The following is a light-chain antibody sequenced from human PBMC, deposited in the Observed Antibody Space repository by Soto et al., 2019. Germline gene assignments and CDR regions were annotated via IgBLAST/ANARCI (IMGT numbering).Light chain of an antibody. Sequence: VLTQSPATLSLSPGDRATLSCRASQSVSSYLAWYKQKPGQAPRRLIYDASNRATGIQARFSGSGSGTDFTLTISSLEPEDFAVYYCQQRSNWPTFGGGTKVDIK. CDR3: QQRSNWPT. CDR2: DAS. J-gene: IGKJ4*01. CDR1: QSVSSY. V-gene: IGKV3-11*01.